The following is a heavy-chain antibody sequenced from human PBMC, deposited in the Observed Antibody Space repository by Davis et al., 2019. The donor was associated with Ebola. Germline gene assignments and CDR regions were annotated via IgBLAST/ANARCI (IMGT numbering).Heavy chain of an antibody. V-gene: IGHV3-64*01. D-gene: IGHD6-6*01. CDR2: ISNDGGTT. Sequence: GGSLRLSCDASGFTVRNTHMSWVRQAPGKGLEYVSAISNDGGTTYYASSVKGRFTISRDNSRNTLYLRMGSLRAEDMAVYYCASGGSSGIYYYGLDVWGQGTTVTVSS. CDR3: ASGGSSGIYYYGLDV. J-gene: IGHJ6*02. CDR1: GFTVRNTH.